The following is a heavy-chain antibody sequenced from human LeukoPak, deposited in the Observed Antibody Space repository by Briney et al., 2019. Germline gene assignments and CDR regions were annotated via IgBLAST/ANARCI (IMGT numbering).Heavy chain of an antibody. J-gene: IGHJ5*02. CDR3: ARASDPWLQLT. D-gene: IGHD5-24*01. V-gene: IGHV3-7*05. CDR2: IKQDGSEK. Sequence: GGSLRLSCAASGFTFSSYSMNWVRQAPGKGLEWVGNIKQDGSEKRYADSVRGRFTISRDNAQTSLYLQMNSLRAEDTAVYYCARASDPWLQLTWGQGTLVTVSS. CDR1: GFTFSSYS.